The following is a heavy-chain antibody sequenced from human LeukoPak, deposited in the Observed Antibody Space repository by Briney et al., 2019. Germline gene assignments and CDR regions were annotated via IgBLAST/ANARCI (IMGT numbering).Heavy chain of an antibody. J-gene: IGHJ5*02. Sequence: GASVKVSCTASGYTFTSYYIHCVRQAPGQGLEWIGIINPIGGRTSYEQKFQGRVTMTRDASTSKVYMELSSLRSEDTAVYYCARERRSSATNWFDPWGQGTLVTVSS. CDR2: INPIGGRT. D-gene: IGHD6-6*01. V-gene: IGHV1-46*03. CDR1: GYTFTSYY. CDR3: ARERRSSATNWFDP.